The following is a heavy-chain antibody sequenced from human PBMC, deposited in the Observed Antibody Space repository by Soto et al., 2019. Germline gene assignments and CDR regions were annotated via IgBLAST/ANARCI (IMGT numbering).Heavy chain of an antibody. CDR3: ASNDYCSGGSCYGQSLDY. CDR2: ISSSSSSI. J-gene: IGHJ4*02. D-gene: IGHD2-15*01. V-gene: IGHV3-48*01. CDR1: GFTFSSYS. Sequence: GGSLRLSCAASGFTFSSYSMNWVRQAPGKGLEWVSYISSSSSSIYYADSVKGRFTISRDNAKNSLYLQMNSLRGEDTAVYYCASNDYCSGGSCYGQSLDYWGQGTLVTVSS.